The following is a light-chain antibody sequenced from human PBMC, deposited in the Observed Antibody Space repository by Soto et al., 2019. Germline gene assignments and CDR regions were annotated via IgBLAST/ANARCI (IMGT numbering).Light chain of an antibody. V-gene: IGKV3-11*01. Sequence: FKQYTATLSWFPGERATLSCGASQSVANSLAWHQKKPGQAPRLLMYDVASRATGTPARFSGSGSMTAFPLTLDRLEPDDFAVYYCQQPSSRPFTTFGQGTRLEIK. J-gene: IGKJ5*01. CDR1: QSVANS. CDR2: DVA. CDR3: QQPSSRPFTT.